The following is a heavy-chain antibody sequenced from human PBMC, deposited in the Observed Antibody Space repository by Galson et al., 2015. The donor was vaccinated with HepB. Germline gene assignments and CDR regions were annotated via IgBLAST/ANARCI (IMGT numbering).Heavy chain of an antibody. CDR2: ISDDGITA. CDR3: ARDFGWNFDN. V-gene: IGHV3-30-3*01. CDR1: GFTFTTSN. J-gene: IGHJ4*02. D-gene: IGHD6-19*01. Sequence: SLRLSCAASGFTFTTSNMHWVRPTPAKGLEWLALISDDGITAFYADSVKGRFTISRDNSKNTLFLQMNSLRPDDTAVYYCARDFGWNFDNWGQGTLVTVSS.